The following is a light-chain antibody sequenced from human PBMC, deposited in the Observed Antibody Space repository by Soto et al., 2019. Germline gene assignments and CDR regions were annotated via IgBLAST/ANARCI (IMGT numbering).Light chain of an antibody. CDR2: AAS. CDR1: QGSSSW. J-gene: IGKJ3*01. CDR3: PGGHSFPLT. V-gene: IGKV1D-12*01. Sequence: DIPMTQSPSSVSTSVGDRVTITWRASQGSSSWLACYQQKPGKAPKLLIYAASSLQSGVPSMLSGSGSETDFTLTISSLQPEDVASYYCPGGHSFPLTFGPGTKVDI.